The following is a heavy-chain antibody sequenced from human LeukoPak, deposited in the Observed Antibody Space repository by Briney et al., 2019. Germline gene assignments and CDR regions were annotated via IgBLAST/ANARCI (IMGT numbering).Heavy chain of an antibody. Sequence: GGSLRLSCAASGFTFTSYGIHWVRQAPGKGLEWVAVISYDGSNKYYADSVKGRFTISRDNSKNTLYLQMNSLRAEDTAVYYCARVGTIFGRVSYADVWGQGTTVTVSS. CDR2: ISYDGSNK. D-gene: IGHD3/OR15-3a*01. CDR3: ARVGTIFGRVSYADV. CDR1: GFTFTSYG. J-gene: IGHJ6*02. V-gene: IGHV3-30*03.